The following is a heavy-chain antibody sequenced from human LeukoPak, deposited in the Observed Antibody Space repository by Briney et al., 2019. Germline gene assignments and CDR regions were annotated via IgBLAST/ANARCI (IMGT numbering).Heavy chain of an antibody. Sequence: KPGGSLRLSCAAPGFTFSSYSMNWVRQAPGKGLEWVSSISSSSSYIYYADSVKGRFTISRDNAKNSLYLQMNSLRAEDTAVYYCAREGLHYDFWSGYQYYFDYWGQGTLVTVSS. CDR3: AREGLHYDFWSGYQYYFDY. D-gene: IGHD3-3*01. CDR1: GFTFSSYS. J-gene: IGHJ4*02. CDR2: ISSSSSYI. V-gene: IGHV3-21*01.